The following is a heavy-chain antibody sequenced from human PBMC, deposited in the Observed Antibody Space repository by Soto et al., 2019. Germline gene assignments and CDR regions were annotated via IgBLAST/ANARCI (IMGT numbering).Heavy chain of an antibody. V-gene: IGHV3-23*01. Sequence: PGGSRRLSCAASGVTFSSYAMSWVRQAPGKGLEWVSAISGSGGSTYYADSVKGRFTISRDNSKNTLYLQMNSLRAEDTAVYYCAKGPIVVVVAATTDNWFDPWGQGTLVTVSS. J-gene: IGHJ5*02. CDR2: ISGSGGST. CDR1: GVTFSSYA. D-gene: IGHD2-15*01. CDR3: AKGPIVVVVAATTDNWFDP.